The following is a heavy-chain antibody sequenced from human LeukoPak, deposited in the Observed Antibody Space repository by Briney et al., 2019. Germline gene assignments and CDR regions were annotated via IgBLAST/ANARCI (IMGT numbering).Heavy chain of an antibody. D-gene: IGHD2-2*01. J-gene: IGHJ4*02. Sequence: PSETLSLTCTVSGGSISTSNYYWGWIRQPPGKGLEWIGYIYYSGSTNYNPSLKSRVTVSVDTSKNQFSLKLSSVTAADTAVYYCARGYHAADYWGQGTLVTVSS. V-gene: IGHV4-61*05. CDR2: IYYSGST. CDR3: ARGYHAADY. CDR1: GGSISTSNYY.